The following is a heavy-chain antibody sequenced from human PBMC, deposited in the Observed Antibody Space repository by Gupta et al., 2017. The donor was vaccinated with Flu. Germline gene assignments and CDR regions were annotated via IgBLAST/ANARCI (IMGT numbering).Heavy chain of an antibody. J-gene: IGHJ6*02. D-gene: IGHD3-10*01. V-gene: IGHV1-8*02. Sequence: QVQLVQAGAEVTKPGASVQVSCKASGYTFTSSDINWVRKATRQGLEWMGWMNPNSGNTGDAQKLQGRVSMTGNTPKSIAYMKLSSLKCENTAIYYWASGLLWFGESLDYGKDVWGQGNTVTVS. CDR1: GYTFTSSD. CDR3: ASGLLWFGESLDYGKDV. CDR2: MNPNSGNT.